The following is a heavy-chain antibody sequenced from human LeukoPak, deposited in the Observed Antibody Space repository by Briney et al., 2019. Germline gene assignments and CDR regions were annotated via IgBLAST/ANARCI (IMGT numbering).Heavy chain of an antibody. V-gene: IGHV1-8*01. J-gene: IGHJ6*02. CDR1: GYTFTSYD. CDR3: ARVPSYYDFWSGYYHHDYYYGMDV. CDR2: MNPNSGNT. D-gene: IGHD3-3*01. Sequence: ASVKVSCKASGYTFTSYDIIWVRQATGQGLEWMGWMNPNSGNTGYAQKFQGRVTMTRNTSISTAYMELSSLRSEDTAVYYCARVPSYYDFWSGYYHHDYYYGMDVWGQGTTVTVSS.